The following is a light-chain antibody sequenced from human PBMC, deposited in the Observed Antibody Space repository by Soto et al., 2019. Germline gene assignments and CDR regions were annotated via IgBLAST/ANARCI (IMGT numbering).Light chain of an antibody. J-gene: IGLJ3*02. V-gene: IGLV2-11*01. CDR1: SSDVGGYKY. CDR3: CSFAGSHSVV. Sequence: QSALTQPRSVSGSRGQPVTISCTGTSSDVGGYKYVSWYQHHPGKAPKLMIYDVSERPSGVPDRFSGSKSGNTASLTISGLQAEDEADYYCCSFAGSHSVVFGGGTKLTVL. CDR2: DVS.